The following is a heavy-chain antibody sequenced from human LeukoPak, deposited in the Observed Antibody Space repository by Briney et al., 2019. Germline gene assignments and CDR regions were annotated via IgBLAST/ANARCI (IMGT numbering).Heavy chain of an antibody. D-gene: IGHD5-18*01. CDR2: IIPIFGTA. V-gene: IGHV1-69*13. J-gene: IGHJ4*02. CDR1: GGTFSSYA. Sequence: SVKVSCKASGGTFSSYAISWVRQAPGQGLEWMGGIIPIFGTANYAQKFQGRVTITADESTSTAYMELSSLRSEDTAVYYCARGRDRGYSYGYGYYFDYWGQGTLVTVSS. CDR3: ARGRDRGYSYGYGYYFDY.